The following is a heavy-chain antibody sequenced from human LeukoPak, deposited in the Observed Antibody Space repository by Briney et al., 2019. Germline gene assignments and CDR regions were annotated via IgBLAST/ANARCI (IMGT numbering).Heavy chain of an antibody. J-gene: IGHJ6*02. Sequence: GGSLRPSCAASGFTFSSNWMSWVRQAPGKGLEWVANIKQDGSEKDYVDSVKGRFTISRDNAKNSLYLQMNSLRAEDTAVYYCARDVNGGWSLHYYYYYGMDVWGQGTTVTVSS. CDR1: GFTFSSNW. CDR2: IKQDGSEK. V-gene: IGHV3-7*01. D-gene: IGHD2-15*01. CDR3: ARDVNGGWSLHYYYYYGMDV.